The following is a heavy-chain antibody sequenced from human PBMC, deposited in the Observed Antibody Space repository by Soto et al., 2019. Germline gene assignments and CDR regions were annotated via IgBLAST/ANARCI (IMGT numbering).Heavy chain of an antibody. CDR1: GGSISSYY. CDR2: IYYSGST. CDR3: ARDGDGQQLAKYYYYYMDV. V-gene: IGHV4-59*01. Sequence: QVQLQESGPGLAKPSETLSLTCTVSGGSISSYYWSWIRQPPGKGLEWIGYIYYSGSTNYNPSLKSRVTISVDTSKNQFSLKLSSVTAADTAVYYCARDGDGQQLAKYYYYYMDVWGKGTTVTVSS. D-gene: IGHD6-13*01. J-gene: IGHJ6*03.